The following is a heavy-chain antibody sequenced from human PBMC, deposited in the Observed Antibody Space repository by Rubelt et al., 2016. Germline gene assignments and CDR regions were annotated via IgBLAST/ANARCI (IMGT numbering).Heavy chain of an antibody. CDR1: GYSFIGYY. CDR2: ISPNTGDT. J-gene: IGHJ4*02. Sequence: QVQLVQSGAEVKKPGASVNVSCKASGYSFIGYYIHWVRQAPGQGLEWMGWISPNTGDTHFPQGFQGRVTMTRDTSISTAFMELSRLTSDDTAIYYCMRQKGDYWGQGTLVTVSS. V-gene: IGHV1-2*02. CDR3: MRQKGDY.